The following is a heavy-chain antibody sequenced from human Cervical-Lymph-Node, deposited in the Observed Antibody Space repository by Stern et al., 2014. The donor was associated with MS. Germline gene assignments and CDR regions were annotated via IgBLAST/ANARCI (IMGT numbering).Heavy chain of an antibody. CDR2: IWYDGSNK. J-gene: IGHJ6*02. CDR1: GFTFSSYG. D-gene: IGHD3-10*01. V-gene: IGHV3-33*01. Sequence: VQLVESGGGVVQPGRSLRLSCAASGFTFSSYGMHWVRQAPGKGMEWVAVIWYDGSNKYYADSVKGRFTISSDNSKNTLYLQMNSLRAEDTAVYYCARDPGITMVGYYYYGMDVWGQGTTVTVSS. CDR3: ARDPGITMVGYYYYGMDV.